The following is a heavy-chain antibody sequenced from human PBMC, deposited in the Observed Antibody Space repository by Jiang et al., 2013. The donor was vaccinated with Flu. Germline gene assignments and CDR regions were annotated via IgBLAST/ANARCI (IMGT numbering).Heavy chain of an antibody. Sequence: GLVKPSETLSLTCTVSGGSISSSSYYWGWIRQPPGKGLEWIGSIYYSGSTYYNPSLKSRVTISVDTSKNQFSLKLSSVTAADTAVYYCARLLGDLWYWGQGTLVTVSS. V-gene: IGHV4-39*01. D-gene: IGHD2-21*01. CDR1: GGSISSSSYY. CDR3: ARLLGDLWY. J-gene: IGHJ4*02. CDR2: IYYSGST.